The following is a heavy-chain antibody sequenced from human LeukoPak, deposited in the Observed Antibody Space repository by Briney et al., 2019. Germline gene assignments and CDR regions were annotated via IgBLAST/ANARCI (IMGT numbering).Heavy chain of an antibody. CDR3: ASGTRYNPFDY. D-gene: IGHD3-16*02. V-gene: IGHV4-34*01. J-gene: IGHJ4*02. Sequence: TPSETLSLTCAVFGGSFSGYYWSCIRQTPGKGLEWIGEINHSGSTHYSPSLKSRVTISADTSKNQFSLKLTSVTAADAAVYYCASGTRYNPFDYWGQRTRVTVST. CDR1: GGSFSGYY. CDR2: INHSGST.